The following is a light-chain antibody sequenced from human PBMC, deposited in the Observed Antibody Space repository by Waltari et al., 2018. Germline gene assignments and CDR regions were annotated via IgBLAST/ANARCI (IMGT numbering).Light chain of an antibody. V-gene: IGKV4-1*01. CDR3: HQYFKAPWT. CDR2: WAS. CDR1: QSVLFSSNNKDF. Sequence: DIVMTQSPESLAVSLGERATITCKSSQSVLFSSNNKDFVAWHQQKPGRPPQLLIYWASTRYSGVPARFRASGSGTNFTLTISSPQAEDVAVYYCHQYFKAPWTFGRGTQVEIK. J-gene: IGKJ1*01.